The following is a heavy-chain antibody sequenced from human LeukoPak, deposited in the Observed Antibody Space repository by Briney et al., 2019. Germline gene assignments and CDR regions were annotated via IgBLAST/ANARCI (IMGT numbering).Heavy chain of an antibody. CDR1: GGSISSYY. CDR2: IYTSGST. D-gene: IGHD5-12*01. CDR3: ARTTEGGYSGYFYYYYMDV. V-gene: IGHV4-4*07. J-gene: IGHJ6*03. Sequence: SETLSLTCTVSGGSISSYYWSWIRQPAGEGLEWIGRIYTSGSTNYNPSLKSRVTISVDTSKNHFSLKLSSVTAADTAVYYCARTTEGGYSGYFYYYYMDVWGKGTTVTISS.